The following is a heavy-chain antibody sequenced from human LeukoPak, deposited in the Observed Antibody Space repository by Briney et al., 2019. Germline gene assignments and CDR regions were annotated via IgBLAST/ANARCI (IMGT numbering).Heavy chain of an antibody. D-gene: IGHD3-10*01. CDR1: GGSLSNYY. J-gene: IGHJ4*02. CDR2: INQSGST. Sequence: SETLSLTCAVYGGSLSNYYWSWIRQPPGKGLEWIGEINQSGSTNYNPSLKSRVNISVDTSKKQFSLKLSSVTAADTAVYYCAATMVRGVHTHFDYWGQGTLVTVSS. V-gene: IGHV4-34*01. CDR3: AATMVRGVHTHFDY.